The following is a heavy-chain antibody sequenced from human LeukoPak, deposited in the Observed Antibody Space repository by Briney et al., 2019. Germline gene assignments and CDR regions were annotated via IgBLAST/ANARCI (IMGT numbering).Heavy chain of an antibody. J-gene: IGHJ5*02. CDR3: ARDLASKGNYYGSGSLQFDP. Sequence: GGSLRLSCAASGFTFSSYAMHWVRQAPGKGLEWVAVISYDGSNKYYADSVKGRFTISRDNSKNTLYLQMNSLRAEDTAVYYCARDLASKGNYYGSGSLQFDPWGQGTLVTVSS. CDR1: GFTFSSYA. V-gene: IGHV3-30*04. CDR2: ISYDGSNK. D-gene: IGHD3-10*01.